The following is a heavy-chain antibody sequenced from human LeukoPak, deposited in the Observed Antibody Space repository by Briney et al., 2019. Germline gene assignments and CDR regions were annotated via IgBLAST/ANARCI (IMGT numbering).Heavy chain of an antibody. J-gene: IGHJ5*02. Sequence: EASVKVSCKASGYTFTSYYMHWVRQAPGQGLEWMGIINPSGGSTSYAQKFQGRVTMTTDTSTSTAYMELRSLRSDDTAVYYCARDLHFWSGYYANNWFDPWGREPWSPSPQ. CDR2: INPSGGST. CDR3: ARDLHFWSGYYANNWFDP. D-gene: IGHD3-3*02. V-gene: IGHV1-46*01. CDR1: GYTFTSYY.